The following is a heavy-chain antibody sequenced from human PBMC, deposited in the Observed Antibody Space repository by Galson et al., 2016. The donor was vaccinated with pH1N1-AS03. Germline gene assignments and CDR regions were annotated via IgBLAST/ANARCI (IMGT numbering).Heavy chain of an antibody. D-gene: IGHD6-13*01. Sequence: SLRLSCAASGFIFSDYAMHWVRQAPGKGLEWVAFVSYDTARQQYADSVKGRFTISKDRTRNMLYLEMNNLRVEDTAVYYCVKGKGFSGTGYPLHQWGQGTLV. CDR2: VSYDTARQ. CDR1: GFIFSDYA. CDR3: VKGKGFSGTGYPLHQ. V-gene: IGHV3-30-3*01. J-gene: IGHJ1*01.